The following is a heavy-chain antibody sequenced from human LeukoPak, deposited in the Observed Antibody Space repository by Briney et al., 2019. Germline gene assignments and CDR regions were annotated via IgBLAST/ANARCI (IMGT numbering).Heavy chain of an antibody. CDR1: GGSISSGGYY. CDR2: IYYSGST. Sequence: SETLSLTCTVSGGSISSGGYYWSWIRQHPGKGLEWIGYIYYSGSTYYNPSLKSRVTISVDTSKNRFSLKLSSVTAVDTAVYYCARLSGGWYGGFDYWGQGTLVTVSS. V-gene: IGHV4-31*03. CDR3: ARLSGGWYGGFDY. J-gene: IGHJ4*02. D-gene: IGHD6-19*01.